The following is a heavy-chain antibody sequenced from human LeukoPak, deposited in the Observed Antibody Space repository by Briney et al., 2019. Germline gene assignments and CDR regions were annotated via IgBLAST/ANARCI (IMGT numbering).Heavy chain of an antibody. J-gene: IGHJ4*02. Sequence: SVKVSCKASGGTFSSYAISWVRQAPGRGLEWMGGIIPIFGTANYAQKFQGRVTITADESTSTAYMELSSLRSEDTVVYYCARGRVVPVPDYWGQGTLVTVSS. CDR2: IIPIFGTA. V-gene: IGHV1-69*13. CDR1: GGTFSSYA. D-gene: IGHD2-2*01. CDR3: ARGRVVPVPDY.